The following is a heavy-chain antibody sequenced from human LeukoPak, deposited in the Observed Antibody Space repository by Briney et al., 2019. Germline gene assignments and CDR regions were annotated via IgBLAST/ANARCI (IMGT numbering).Heavy chain of an antibody. CDR1: GFPFSSYA. V-gene: IGHV3-23*01. D-gene: IGHD3-22*01. CDR2: ISGSGGST. Sequence: GGSLRLSCAASGFPFSSYAMTWVRQAPGKGLEWVSAISGSGGSTYYADSVKGRSTISRDNSKNTLYLQMNSLRAEDTAVYYCAKGGQYYYDSSGYRSFDYWGQGTLVTVSS. CDR3: AKGGQYYYDSSGYRSFDY. J-gene: IGHJ4*02.